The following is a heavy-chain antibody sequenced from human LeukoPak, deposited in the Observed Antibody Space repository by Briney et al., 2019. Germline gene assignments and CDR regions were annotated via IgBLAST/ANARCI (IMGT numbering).Heavy chain of an antibody. V-gene: IGHV4-4*07. D-gene: IGHD1-7*01. CDR3: ARGHNWNYWGEYYFDY. CDR2: IYTSGTT. CDR1: GASIDSFY. J-gene: IGHJ4*02. Sequence: SETLSLTCTVSGASIDSFYWSWIRQPAGKGLEWIGRIYTSGTTNYNPSLKSRVTMSVDTSKKQFSLKLSSMTAADTAVYYCARGHNWNYWGEYYFDYWGQGTLVTVSS.